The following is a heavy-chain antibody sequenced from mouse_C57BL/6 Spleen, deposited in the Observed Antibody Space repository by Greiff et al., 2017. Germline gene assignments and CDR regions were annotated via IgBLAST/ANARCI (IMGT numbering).Heavy chain of an antibody. V-gene: IGHV1-82*01. J-gene: IGHJ4*01. CDR1: GYAFSSSW. D-gene: IGHD2-1*01. CDR3: AREFLLWSSEDY. Sequence: QVQLQQSGPELVKPGASVKISCKASGYAFSSSWMNWVKQRPGKGLEWIGRIYPGDGDTNYNGKFKGKATLTADKSSSTAYMQLSSLTSEDSAVYVCAREFLLWSSEDYWGQGTSVTVSS. CDR2: IYPGDGDT.